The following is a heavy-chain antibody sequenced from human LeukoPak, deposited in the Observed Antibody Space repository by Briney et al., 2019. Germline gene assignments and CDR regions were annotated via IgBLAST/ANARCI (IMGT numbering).Heavy chain of an antibody. Sequence: PSETLSLTCTVSGGSISSSSYYWGWIRQPPGKGLEWIGSIYYSGSTYYNPSLKSRVTISVDTSKNQFSLKLSSVTAADTAVYYCAREGITMVRGVIITVYYYGMDVWGQGTTVTVSS. V-gene: IGHV4-39*07. CDR1: GGSISSSSYY. D-gene: IGHD3-10*01. J-gene: IGHJ6*02. CDR2: IYYSGST. CDR3: AREGITMVRGVIITVYYYGMDV.